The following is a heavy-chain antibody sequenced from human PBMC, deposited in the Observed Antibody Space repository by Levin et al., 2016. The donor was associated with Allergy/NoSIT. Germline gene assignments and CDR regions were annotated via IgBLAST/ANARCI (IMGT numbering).Heavy chain of an antibody. CDR1: GGSVSSNW. Sequence: SETLSLTCVVSGGSVSSNWCGWVRQPPGKGLEWIGETWHTGTTNYNPSLKSRATISVDTSKNQLSLTLSYVTAADTAVYYCARDPPREGLEGNYWGQGTLVTVSS. J-gene: IGHJ4*02. V-gene: IGHV4-4*02. CDR3: ARDPPREGLEGNY. CDR2: TWHTGTT.